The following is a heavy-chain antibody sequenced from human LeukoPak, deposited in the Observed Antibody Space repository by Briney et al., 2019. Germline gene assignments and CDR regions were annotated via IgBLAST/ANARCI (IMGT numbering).Heavy chain of an antibody. Sequence: SETLSLTCTVSGGSISSYYWSWIRQPAGKGLEWIGRIYTSGSTNYNPSLESRVTMSVDTSKNQFSLKLSSVTAADTAVYYCARERPGGLCLGELSVHIDYWGQGTLVTVSS. D-gene: IGHD3-16*02. J-gene: IGHJ4*02. CDR3: ARERPGGLCLGELSVHIDY. V-gene: IGHV4-4*07. CDR2: IYTSGST. CDR1: GGSISSYY.